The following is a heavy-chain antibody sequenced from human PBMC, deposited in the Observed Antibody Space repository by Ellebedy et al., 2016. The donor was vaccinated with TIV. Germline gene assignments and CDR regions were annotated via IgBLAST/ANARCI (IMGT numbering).Heavy chain of an antibody. Sequence: GGSLRLSXAASGFPFSGYAMSWVRQAPGKGLEWVSCITYSGDTTYYADSVRGRFTISRDNSKNTLYVQMNNLRAEDTAVYYCAKFQGWEIKKWYLDYWGQGTLVTVSS. CDR3: AKFQGWEIKKWYLDY. D-gene: IGHD1-26*01. CDR2: ITYSGDTT. V-gene: IGHV3-23*01. CDR1: GFPFSGYA. J-gene: IGHJ4*02.